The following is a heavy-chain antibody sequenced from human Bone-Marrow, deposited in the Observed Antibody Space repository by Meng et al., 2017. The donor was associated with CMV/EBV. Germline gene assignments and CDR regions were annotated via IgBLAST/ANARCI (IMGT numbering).Heavy chain of an antibody. Sequence: YTFTRYGISWVRQAPGQGREWMGWISAYNGKTNYAQKLHGRVTMTTDTSTSTAYMELRSLRSDDTAVYYCARDGGFWSGYYKTTFDYWGQGTLVTVSS. CDR1: YTFTRYG. V-gene: IGHV1-18*01. J-gene: IGHJ4*02. CDR3: ARDGGFWSGYYKTTFDY. D-gene: IGHD3-3*01. CDR2: ISAYNGKT.